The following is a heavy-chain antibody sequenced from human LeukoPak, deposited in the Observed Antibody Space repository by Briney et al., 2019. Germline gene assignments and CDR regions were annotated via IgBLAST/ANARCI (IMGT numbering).Heavy chain of an antibody. Sequence: GRSLRLSWAASGFTFSSYAMHWVRQAPGKGLEWVAVISYDGSNKYYADSVKGRFTISRDNSKNTLYLQMNSLRAEDTAVYYCARVGSGWEEYFQHWGQGTLVTVSS. J-gene: IGHJ1*01. D-gene: IGHD6-19*01. CDR3: ARVGSGWEEYFQH. V-gene: IGHV3-30*04. CDR2: ISYDGSNK. CDR1: GFTFSSYA.